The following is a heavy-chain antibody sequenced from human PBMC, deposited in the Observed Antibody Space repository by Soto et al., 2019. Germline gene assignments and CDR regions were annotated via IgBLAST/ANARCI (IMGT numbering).Heavy chain of an antibody. J-gene: IGHJ4*02. D-gene: IGHD3-10*01. CDR2: IYSGGST. V-gene: IGHV3-66*01. CDR1: GLTVSSNY. Sequence: EVQLVESGGGLVQPGGSLRLSCAASGLTVSSNYMSWVRQAPGKGLEWVSVIYSGGSTYYADSVKGRFTISRDNSKNTLYLQMNSLRAEDPAVYYLARDFYFYGSGTMGGYFDYWGQGTLVTVSS. CDR3: ARDFYFYGSGTMGGYFDY.